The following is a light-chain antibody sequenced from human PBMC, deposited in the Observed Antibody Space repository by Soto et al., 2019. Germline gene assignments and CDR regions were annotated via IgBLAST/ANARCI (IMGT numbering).Light chain of an antibody. J-gene: IGLJ2*01. Sequence: QSALTQPASVSGSPGQSITISCTGASSDVGGYNYVSWYQQHPGKAPKLMIYDVIDRPSGVSDRFSGSKSGNMASLTISGLQAEDEADYYCSSYTGSSTLVFGGGTQLTVL. CDR3: SSYTGSSTLV. V-gene: IGLV2-14*01. CDR1: SSDVGGYNY. CDR2: DVI.